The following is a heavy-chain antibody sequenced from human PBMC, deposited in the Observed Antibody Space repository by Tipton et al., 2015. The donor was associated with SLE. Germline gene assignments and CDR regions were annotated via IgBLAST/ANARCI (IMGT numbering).Heavy chain of an antibody. CDR3: ASGSFFDL. J-gene: IGHJ2*01. CDR2: IYTSGST. CDR1: GGSINNYY. Sequence: LRLSCTVSGGSINNYYWSWIRQPPGRGLEWIGRIYTSGSTNYNPSLKSRVTMSVDTSKNQFSLKLSSVTAADTAVYYCASGSFFDLWGRGTLVTVSS. V-gene: IGHV4-4*07.